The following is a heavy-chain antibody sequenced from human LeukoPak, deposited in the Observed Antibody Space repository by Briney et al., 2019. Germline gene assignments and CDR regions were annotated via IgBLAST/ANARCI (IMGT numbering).Heavy chain of an antibody. CDR3: ARGPDLYCSSTSCYASDY. CDR2: ISSNGGST. CDR1: GFTFSSYA. J-gene: IGHJ4*02. V-gene: IGHV3-64*01. Sequence: GGSLRLSCAASGFTFSSYAMHWVRQDPGKGLEYVSAISSNGGSTYYANSVKGRFTISRDNSKNTLYLQMGSLRAEDMAVYYCARGPDLYCSSTSCYASDYWGQGTLVTVSS. D-gene: IGHD2-2*01.